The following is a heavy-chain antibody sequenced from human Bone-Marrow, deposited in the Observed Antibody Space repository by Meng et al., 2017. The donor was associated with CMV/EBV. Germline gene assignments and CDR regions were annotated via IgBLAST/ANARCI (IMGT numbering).Heavy chain of an antibody. Sequence: SETLSLTCTVSAGSISSGGYYWSWIRQRPGKGLEWIGYIYYTGSTNYNPSLKSRLPISVDTSKNQFSLKLSSVTAADSSLYYLPRGCTTCYEGEDGMDVWRRGTTVTVSS. CDR2: IYYTGST. CDR1: AGSISSGGYY. CDR3: PRGCTTCYEGEDGMDV. V-gene: IGHV4-31*03. J-gene: IGHJ6*02. D-gene: IGHD2-2*01.